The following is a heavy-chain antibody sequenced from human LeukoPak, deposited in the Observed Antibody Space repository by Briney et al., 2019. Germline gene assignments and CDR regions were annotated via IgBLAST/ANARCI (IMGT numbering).Heavy chain of an antibody. Sequence: GGSLRLSCAASGFTFDDYGMSWVRQAPGKGLEWVSGINWNGGSTGYADSVKGRFTISRDNAKNSLYLQMNSLRAEDTAVYYCARDIWFGGYYYYGMDVWGQGTTVTVSS. CDR3: ARDIWFGGYYYYGMDV. CDR2: INWNGGST. CDR1: GFTFDDYG. D-gene: IGHD3-10*01. J-gene: IGHJ6*02. V-gene: IGHV3-20*04.